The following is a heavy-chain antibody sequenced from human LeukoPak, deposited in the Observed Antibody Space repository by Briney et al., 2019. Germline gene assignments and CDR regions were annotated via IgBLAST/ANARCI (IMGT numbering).Heavy chain of an antibody. D-gene: IGHD5-18*01. V-gene: IGHV3-74*01. J-gene: IGHJ6*02. CDR2: INSDGSIT. CDR1: GFTFTTYW. Sequence: PGGSLRLSCAASGFTFTTYWMHWVRQAPGKGLVWVSHINSDGSITSYADSVKGRSTISRDNAKNTLYLQMNSLRAEDTAVYYCVRDAVDTANAVWGQGTTVTVSS. CDR3: VRDAVDTANAV.